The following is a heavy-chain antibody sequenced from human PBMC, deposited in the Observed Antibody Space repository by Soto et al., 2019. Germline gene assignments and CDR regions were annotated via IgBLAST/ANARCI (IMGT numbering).Heavy chain of an antibody. CDR2: ISSSGSTI. Sequence: QVQLVESGGGLVKPGGSLRLSCAASGFTFSDYYMSWIRQAPGKGLEWVSYISSSGSTIYYADSVKGRFTISRDNAKISLYMQMNSLRAEQTAVYYCASLYGSGSYCGYYYSMGVWGQGTRVIVSS. V-gene: IGHV3-11*01. CDR1: GFTFSDYY. J-gene: IGHJ6*02. D-gene: IGHD3-10*01. CDR3: ASLYGSGSYCGYYYSMGV.